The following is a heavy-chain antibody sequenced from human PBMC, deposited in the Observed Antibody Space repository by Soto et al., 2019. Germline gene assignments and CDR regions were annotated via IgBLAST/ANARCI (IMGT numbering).Heavy chain of an antibody. Sequence: QVQLVESGGGVVQPGRSLRLSCAASGFTFSSYGMHWVRQAPGKGLEWVAVISYDGSNKYYADSVKGRFTISRDNSKNTLYLQMNSLRAEDTAVYYCAKDRITMVRGVIQGGYYYYYYCMDVWGQGTTVTVSS. CDR1: GFTFSSYG. CDR2: ISYDGSNK. CDR3: AKDRITMVRGVIQGGYYYYYYCMDV. J-gene: IGHJ6*02. D-gene: IGHD3-10*01. V-gene: IGHV3-30*18.